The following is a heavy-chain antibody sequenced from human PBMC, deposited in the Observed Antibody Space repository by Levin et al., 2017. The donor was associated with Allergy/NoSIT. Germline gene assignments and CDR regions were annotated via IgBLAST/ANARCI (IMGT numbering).Heavy chain of an antibody. J-gene: IGHJ5*02. Sequence: ASVKVSCKASGYTFTDYYIHWVRQAPGQGLEWMGRIYPKTGGTNFAQMFQGRVTMTRDTSISAAYMELSRLTSDDTAVYYCARVGTGSLSSFPSWGQGTLVTVSS. CDR2: IYPKTGGT. V-gene: IGHV1-2*06. D-gene: IGHD3-10*01. CDR3: ARVGTGSLSSFPS. CDR1: GYTFTDYY.